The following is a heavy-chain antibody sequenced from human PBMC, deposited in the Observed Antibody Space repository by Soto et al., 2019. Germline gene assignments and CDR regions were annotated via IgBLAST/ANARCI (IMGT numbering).Heavy chain of an antibody. CDR2: IYYSGTT. D-gene: IGHD4-4*01. J-gene: IGHJ4*02. CDR1: GGSISSDGYY. V-gene: IGHV4-30-4*01. Sequence: QVQLQESGPGLVKPSQTLSLTCTVSGGSISSDGYYWSWIRQPPGKGLEWIGYIYYSGTTQYNPSLKSRVTVSLDPSKNHFSLRLTSVTAADTAVYYCARDSDDYSGNYFFDYWGQGTLVAVSS. CDR3: ARDSDDYSGNYFFDY.